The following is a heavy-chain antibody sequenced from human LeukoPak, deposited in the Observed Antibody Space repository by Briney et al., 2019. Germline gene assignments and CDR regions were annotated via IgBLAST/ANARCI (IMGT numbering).Heavy chain of an antibody. CDR2: ISGSGGST. J-gene: IGHJ4*02. CDR3: AKDRQYDFWSGYPYYFDY. V-gene: IGHV3-23*01. Sequence: PGGSLRLSCAASGFTFSSYAMSWVRRAPGKGLEWVSAISGSGGSTYYADSVKGRFTISRDNSKNTLYLQMNSLRAEDTAVYYCAKDRQYDFWSGYPYYFDYRGQGTLVTVSS. CDR1: GFTFSSYA. D-gene: IGHD3-3*01.